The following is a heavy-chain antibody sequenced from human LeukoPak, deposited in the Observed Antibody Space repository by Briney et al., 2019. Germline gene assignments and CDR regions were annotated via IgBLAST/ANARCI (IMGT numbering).Heavy chain of an antibody. CDR3: ARSLLGWELEDY. V-gene: IGHV1-2*06. Sequence: GASVKVSCKASGSTFIGYYMHWVRQAPGQGLEWMGRINPDSGDTNYAQRFHGRVTMARDTSNSTAYMELSRLRSDDTAVYYCARSLLGWELEDYWGQGTLVTVSS. CDR2: INPDSGDT. CDR1: GSTFIGYY. J-gene: IGHJ4*02. D-gene: IGHD3-10*01.